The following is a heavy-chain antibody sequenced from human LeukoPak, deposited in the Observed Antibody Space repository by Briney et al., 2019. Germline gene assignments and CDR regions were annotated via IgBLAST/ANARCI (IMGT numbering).Heavy chain of an antibody. D-gene: IGHD3-22*01. Sequence: GRSLRLSCAASGFTFDDCAMHWVRQAPGKGLEWVSGISWNSGRIGYADSVKGRLTISRDNAKNSLYLQMNSLRAEDTALYYCARDHYYDSSGYHYFDSWGQGTLVTVSS. V-gene: IGHV3-9*01. J-gene: IGHJ4*02. CDR2: ISWNSGRI. CDR3: ARDHYYDSSGYHYFDS. CDR1: GFTFDDCA.